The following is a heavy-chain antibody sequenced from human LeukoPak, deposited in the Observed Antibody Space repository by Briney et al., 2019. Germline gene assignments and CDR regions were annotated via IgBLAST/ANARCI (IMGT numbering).Heavy chain of an antibody. J-gene: IGHJ5*02. Sequence: SETLSLTCAVYGGSFSGYYWSWIRQPPGKGLEWIGEINHSGSTNYTPSLKSRVTISVDTSKNQFSLKLSSVTAADTAVYYCARARITIFGVVITRDNWFDPWGQGTLVTVSS. D-gene: IGHD3-3*01. CDR1: GGSFSGYY. V-gene: IGHV4-34*01. CDR3: ARARITIFGVVITRDNWFDP. CDR2: INHSGST.